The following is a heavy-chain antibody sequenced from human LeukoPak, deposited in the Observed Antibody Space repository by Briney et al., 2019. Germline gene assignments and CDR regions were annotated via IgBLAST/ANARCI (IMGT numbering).Heavy chain of an antibody. CDR1: GFTFSSYS. V-gene: IGHV3-21*01. CDR2: ISSSSSYI. CDR3: ASEIVVGWFDP. Sequence: GGSLRLSWAASGFTFSSYSMNWVRQAPGKGLEWVSSISSSSSYIYYADSVKGRFTISRDNAKNSLYLQMNSLRAEDTAVYYCASEIVVGWFDPWGQGTLVTVSS. D-gene: IGHD2-15*01. J-gene: IGHJ5*02.